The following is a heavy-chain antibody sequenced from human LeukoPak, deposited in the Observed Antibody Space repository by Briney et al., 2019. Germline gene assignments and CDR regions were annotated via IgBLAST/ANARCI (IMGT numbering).Heavy chain of an antibody. CDR2: ISYDGSNK. Sequence: GGSPRLSCAASGFTFSSYAMHWVRQAPGKGLEWVAVISYDGSNKYYADSVKGRFTISRDNSKNTLYLQMNSLRAEDTAVYYCARGPKDGYNYVGYWGQGTLVTVSS. CDR1: GFTFSSYA. V-gene: IGHV3-30-3*01. D-gene: IGHD5-24*01. J-gene: IGHJ4*02. CDR3: ARGPKDGYNYVGY.